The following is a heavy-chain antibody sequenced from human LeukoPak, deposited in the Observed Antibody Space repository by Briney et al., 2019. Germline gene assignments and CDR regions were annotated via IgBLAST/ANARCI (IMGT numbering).Heavy chain of an antibody. Sequence: ASVKVSCKASGYTFTGYYMHWVRQAPGQGLEWMGWINPNSGGTNYAQKFQGWVTMTRDTSISTAYMELSRLRSDDTAVYYCARAGITIFGVHSGWFDPWGQGTLVTVSS. V-gene: IGHV1-2*04. J-gene: IGHJ5*02. CDR2: INPNSGGT. CDR3: ARAGITIFGVHSGWFDP. D-gene: IGHD3-3*01. CDR1: GYTFTGYY.